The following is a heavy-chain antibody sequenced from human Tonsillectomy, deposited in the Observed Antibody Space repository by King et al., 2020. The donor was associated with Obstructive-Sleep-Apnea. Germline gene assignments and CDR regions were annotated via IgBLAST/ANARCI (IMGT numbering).Heavy chain of an antibody. CDR2: INPNSGGT. J-gene: IGHJ4*02. CDR1: GYTFTGYY. Sequence: VQLVESGAEVKKPGASVKVSCKASGYTFTGYYMHWVRQAPGQGLEWMGWINPNSGGTNYAQKFQGWVTMTRDTSISTAYMELSRLRSDDTAVYYCARAGPSITIFGVVIGSLGVDYWGQGTLVTVSS. D-gene: IGHD3-3*01. V-gene: IGHV1-2*04. CDR3: ARAGPSITIFGVVIGSLGVDY.